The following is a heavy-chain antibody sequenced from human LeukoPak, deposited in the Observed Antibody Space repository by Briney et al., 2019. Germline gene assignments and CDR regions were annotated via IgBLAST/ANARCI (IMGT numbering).Heavy chain of an antibody. V-gene: IGHV4-34*01. J-gene: IGHJ3*02. CDR1: GGSFSGYY. Sequence: SETLSLTCAVYGGSFSGYYWSRIRQPPGKGLEWIGEINHSGSTNYNPSLKSRVTISVGTSKNQFSLKLSSVTAADTAVYYCARALPLRYFDWFRDRPDAFDIWGQGTMVTVSS. D-gene: IGHD3-9*01. CDR3: ARALPLRYFDWFRDRPDAFDI. CDR2: INHSGST.